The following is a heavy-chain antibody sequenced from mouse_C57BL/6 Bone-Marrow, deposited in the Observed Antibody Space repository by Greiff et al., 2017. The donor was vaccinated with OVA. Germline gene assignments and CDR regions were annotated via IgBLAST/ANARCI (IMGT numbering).Heavy chain of an antibody. V-gene: IGHV1-4*01. Sequence: VKLVESGAELARPGASVKMSCKASGYTFTSYTMHWVKQRPGQGLEWIGYINPSSGYTKYNQKFKDKATLTADKSSSTAYMQLSSLTSEDSAVYYCARRSYSNWYFDVWGTGTTVTVSS. CDR3: ARRSYSNWYFDV. J-gene: IGHJ1*03. D-gene: IGHD2-5*01. CDR2: INPSSGYT. CDR1: GYTFTSYT.